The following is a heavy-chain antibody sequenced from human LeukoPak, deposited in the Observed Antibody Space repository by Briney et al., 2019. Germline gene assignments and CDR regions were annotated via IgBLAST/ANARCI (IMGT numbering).Heavy chain of an antibody. Sequence: SETLSLTCAVYGGSFSGYYWSWIRQPPGKGLEWIGEINHSGSTNYNPSLKSRVTISVHTSKNQFSLKLSSVTAADTAVYYCARAAVPAAMERTPENWFDPWGQGTLVTVSS. CDR2: INHSGST. J-gene: IGHJ5*02. CDR3: ARAAVPAAMERTPENWFDP. CDR1: GGSFSGYY. V-gene: IGHV4-34*01. D-gene: IGHD2-2*01.